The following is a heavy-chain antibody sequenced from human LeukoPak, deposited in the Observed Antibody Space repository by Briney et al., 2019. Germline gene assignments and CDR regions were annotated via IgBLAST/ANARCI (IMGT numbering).Heavy chain of an antibody. V-gene: IGHV4-61*02. Sequence: PSQTLSLTCTVSGGSISSGSSYWSWIRQPAGKGLEWIGRIYTSGSTNYNPSLKSRVTISVDTSKNQFSLKLSSVTAADTAVYYCAREVYGSGSFDGYWGQGTLVTVSS. J-gene: IGHJ4*02. CDR2: IYTSGST. CDR3: AREVYGSGSFDGY. CDR1: GGSISSGSSY. D-gene: IGHD3-10*01.